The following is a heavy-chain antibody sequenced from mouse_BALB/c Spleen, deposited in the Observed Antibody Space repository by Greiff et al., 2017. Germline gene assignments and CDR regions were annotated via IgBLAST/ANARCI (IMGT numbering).Heavy chain of an antibody. D-gene: IGHD2-12*01. J-gene: IGHJ1*01. Sequence: QVQLKQSGAELAKPGASVKMSCKASGYTFTSYWMHWVKQRPGQGLEWIGYINPSTGYTEYNQKFKDKATLTADKSSSTAYMQLSSLTSEDSAVYYCARCYDRAYWYFDVWGAGTTVTVSS. CDR2: INPSTGYT. CDR1: GYTFTSYW. V-gene: IGHV1-7*01. CDR3: ARCYDRAYWYFDV.